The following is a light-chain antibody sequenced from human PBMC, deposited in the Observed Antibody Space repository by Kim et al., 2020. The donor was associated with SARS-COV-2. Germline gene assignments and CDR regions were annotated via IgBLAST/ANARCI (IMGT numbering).Light chain of an antibody. CDR3: QQYGSSPGT. J-gene: IGKJ1*01. CDR2: GAS. V-gene: IGKV3-20*01. Sequence: SPGERAPLSCRASPSVSSSYLAWYQQKPGQAPRLLIYGASSRATGIPDRFSGSGSGTDFTLTISRLEPEDFAVYYCQQYGSSPGTYGQGTKVEIK. CDR1: PSVSSSY.